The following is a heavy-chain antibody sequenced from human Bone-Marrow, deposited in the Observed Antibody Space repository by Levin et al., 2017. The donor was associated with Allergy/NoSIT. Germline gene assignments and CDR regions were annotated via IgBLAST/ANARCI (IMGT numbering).Heavy chain of an antibody. V-gene: IGHV3-13*01. Sequence: PGGSLRLSCAASGFSFRNYDMHWVRQVAGKGLEWVSNIGSGGDTHYPASVKGRFTMTRENAKSSLYLQMNSLRAGDTGVYFCVRGARSDNDIDYGMDVWGRGTTVTVSS. J-gene: IGHJ6*02. D-gene: IGHD3-9*01. CDR3: VRGARSDNDIDYGMDV. CDR2: IGSGGDT. CDR1: GFSFRNYD.